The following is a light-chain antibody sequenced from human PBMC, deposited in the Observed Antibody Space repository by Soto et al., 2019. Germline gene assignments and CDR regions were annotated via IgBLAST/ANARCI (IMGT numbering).Light chain of an antibody. CDR3: MQAAQFPYT. CDR1: QSLVYGDGNTY. V-gene: IGKV2-24*01. J-gene: IGKJ2*01. Sequence: DIVMTQTPLSSPVTLGQPASISCRSSQSLVYGDGNTYLSWLQQRPGQPPRLLIYKISKRFSGVQDXXSGSGAGTDFTLKISRVEAEDVGVYYCMQAAQFPYTFGQGTKLEIK. CDR2: KIS.